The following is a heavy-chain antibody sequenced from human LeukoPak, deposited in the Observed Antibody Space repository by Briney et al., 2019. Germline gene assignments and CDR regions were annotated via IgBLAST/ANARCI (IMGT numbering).Heavy chain of an antibody. CDR2: VKGDGSAT. J-gene: IGHJ4*02. V-gene: IGHV3-7*01. Sequence: GSLRLSCAASGFTFSGSAMHWVRQAPGRGLEWLASVKGDGSATSYVDSVKGRFTISRDNAKNSLYLQMNSLRADDTALYYCARSRGDFWGQGTLVTVSS. CDR3: ARSRGDF. CDR1: GFTFSGSA.